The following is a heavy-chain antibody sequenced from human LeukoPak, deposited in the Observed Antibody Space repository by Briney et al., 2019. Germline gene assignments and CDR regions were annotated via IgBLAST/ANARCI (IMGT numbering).Heavy chain of an antibody. J-gene: IGHJ4*02. D-gene: IGHD5-24*01. Sequence: PGGSVRLSCAASGFTFSSYWMNWVRQAPGRGLEWLANLKQDGSEKHYVDSVKGRFTISRDNARNSLYLQMNSLRAEDTAVYYCARDKMYTSSADYWGQGTLVTVSS. CDR2: LKQDGSEK. V-gene: IGHV3-7*01. CDR3: ARDKMYTSSADY. CDR1: GFTFSSYW.